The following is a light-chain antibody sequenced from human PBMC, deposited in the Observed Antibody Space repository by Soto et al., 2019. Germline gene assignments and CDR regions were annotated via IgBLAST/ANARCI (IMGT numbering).Light chain of an antibody. CDR2: AVS. CDR3: QKYNTAPQT. J-gene: IGKJ1*01. Sequence: DIQMTQSPSSLSASVGDRVTITCRASQDFSDYLAWYQQKPGKVRELLIYAVSTLQSGVPSRVSGSGSGTEITVNISSLHPEDIDTYYCQKYNTAPQTFGRGTKVEIK. CDR1: QDFSDY. V-gene: IGKV1-27*01.